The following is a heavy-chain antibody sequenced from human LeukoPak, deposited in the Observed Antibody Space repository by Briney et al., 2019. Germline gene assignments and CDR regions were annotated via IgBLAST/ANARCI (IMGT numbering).Heavy chain of an antibody. J-gene: IGHJ4*02. D-gene: IGHD1-26*01. Sequence: SETLSLTCTVSGGSISSGYYWGWIRQPPGKGLEWIGSIYHSGSTYYNPSLKSRVTISVDTSKNQFSLKLSSVTAADTAVYYCAGSYPDYWGQGTLVTVSS. CDR1: GGSISSGYY. V-gene: IGHV4-38-2*02. CDR2: IYHSGST. CDR3: AGSYPDY.